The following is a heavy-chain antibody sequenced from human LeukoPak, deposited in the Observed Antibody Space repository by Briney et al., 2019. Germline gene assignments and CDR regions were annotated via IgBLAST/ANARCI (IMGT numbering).Heavy chain of an antibody. CDR3: ARRISSIAARPVWVFPSTDAFDI. Sequence: PGGSLRLSCAASGFTFSSYAMHWVRQAPGKGLEWVAVISYDGSNKYYADSVKGRFTISRDNSKNTLYLQMNSLRAEDTAVYYCARRISSIAARPVWVFPSTDAFDIWGQGTMVTVSS. D-gene: IGHD6-6*01. CDR2: ISYDGSNK. V-gene: IGHV3-30-3*01. CDR1: GFTFSSYA. J-gene: IGHJ3*02.